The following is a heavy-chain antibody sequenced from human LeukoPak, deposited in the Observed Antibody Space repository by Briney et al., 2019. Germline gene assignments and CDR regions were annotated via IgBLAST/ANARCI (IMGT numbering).Heavy chain of an antibody. CDR3: AGAAAGTAIDS. D-gene: IGHD6-13*01. J-gene: IGHJ4*02. CDR2: IYPGDSDT. V-gene: IGHV5-51*01. CDR1: GYSFSTYW. Sequence: GESLKISCKGSGYSFSTYWIAWVRQMPGKGLEWMGIIYPGDSDTRYSPSFQGQFTISADKSISTAYLQWSSLKASDSAIYYCAGAAAGTAIDSWGQGKLVTVSS.